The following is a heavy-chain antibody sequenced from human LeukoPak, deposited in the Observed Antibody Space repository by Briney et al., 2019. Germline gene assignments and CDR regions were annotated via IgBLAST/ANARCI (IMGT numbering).Heavy chain of an antibody. CDR2: IYYSGST. CDR3: VSVVDTAMVG. Sequence: PSETLSLTCTVSGGSISSYYWSWIRQPPGKGLEWIGCIYYSGSTNYNPSLKSRVSISVDTSKNQFSLKLSSVTAADTAVHYCVSVVDTAMVGWGQGTLVTVSS. J-gene: IGHJ4*02. D-gene: IGHD5-18*01. CDR1: GGSISSYY. V-gene: IGHV4-59*01.